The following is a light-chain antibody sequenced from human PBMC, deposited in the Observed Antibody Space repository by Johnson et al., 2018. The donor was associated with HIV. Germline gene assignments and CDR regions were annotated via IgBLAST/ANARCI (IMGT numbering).Light chain of an antibody. CDR2: DNN. CDR1: SSNIGNNY. CDR3: GTWDTSLSACV. V-gene: IGLV1-51*01. J-gene: IGLJ1*01. Sequence: QSVLTQPPSVSAAPGQKVTISCSGSSSNIGNNYVSWYQQLPGRAPKLLIYDNNKRPSGIPDRFSGSKSGTSATLGITGLQTGDEADYYCGTWDTSLSACVFGTGTKVTVL.